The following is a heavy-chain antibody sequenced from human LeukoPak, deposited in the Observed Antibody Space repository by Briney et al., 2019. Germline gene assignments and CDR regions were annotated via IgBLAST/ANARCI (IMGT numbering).Heavy chain of an antibody. CDR1: GFIFSSYW. D-gene: IGHD5/OR15-5a*01. V-gene: IGHV3-7*01. CDR2: IKQDGGEK. J-gene: IGHJ4*02. CDR3: AREDHSVYNY. Sequence: GGSLRLSCAAAGFIFSSYWMSWVRQAPGRGPEWVANIKQDGGEKFYVDSVKGRFSISRDNAKNALYLQINSLRVEDTAVYYCAREDHSVYNYWGQGTLVTVSS.